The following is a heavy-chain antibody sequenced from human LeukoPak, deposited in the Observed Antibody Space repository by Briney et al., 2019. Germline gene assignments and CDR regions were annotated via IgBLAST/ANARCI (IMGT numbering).Heavy chain of an antibody. Sequence: GASVKVSCKASGYTFTSYGISWVRQAPGQGLEWMGWISAYNGNTNYAQKLQGRLTMTTDTSTSTVYMELSSLRSEDTAVYYCARFAVHRRIAVAGQFGLDYWGQGTLVTVSS. CDR2: ISAYNGNT. J-gene: IGHJ4*02. V-gene: IGHV1-18*01. CDR1: GYTFTSYG. D-gene: IGHD6-19*01. CDR3: ARFAVHRRIAVAGQFGLDY.